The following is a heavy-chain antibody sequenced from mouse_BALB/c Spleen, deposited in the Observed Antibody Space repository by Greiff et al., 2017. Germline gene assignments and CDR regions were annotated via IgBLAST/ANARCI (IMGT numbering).Heavy chain of an antibody. CDR2: INPSNGGT. Sequence: VQLQESGAELVKPGASVKLSCKASGYTFTSYYMYWVKQRPGQGLEWIGEINPSNGGTNFNEKFKSKATLTVDKSSSTAYMQLSSLTSEDSAVYYCTRNDYYGSRRFAYWGQGTLVTVSA. J-gene: IGHJ3*01. D-gene: IGHD1-1*01. V-gene: IGHV1S81*02. CDR1: GYTFTSYY. CDR3: TRNDYYGSRRFAY.